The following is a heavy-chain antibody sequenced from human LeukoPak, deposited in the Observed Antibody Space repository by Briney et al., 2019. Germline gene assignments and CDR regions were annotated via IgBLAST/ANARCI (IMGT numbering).Heavy chain of an antibody. CDR1: GGSISSSNW. CDR3: ARHRSSSWGTFDP. Sequence: SETLSLTCAVSGGSISSSNWWSWVRQPPGKGLDWIGEIYHSGSTNYNPSLKSRVTISVDKSKNQFSLNLTSVTAADTAVYYCARHRSSSWGTFDPWGQGTLVTVSS. CDR2: IYHSGST. J-gene: IGHJ5*02. V-gene: IGHV4-4*02. D-gene: IGHD6-13*01.